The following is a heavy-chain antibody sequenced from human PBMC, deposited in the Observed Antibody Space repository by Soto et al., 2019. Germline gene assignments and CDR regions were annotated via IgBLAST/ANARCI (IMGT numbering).Heavy chain of an antibody. D-gene: IGHD3-3*01. V-gene: IGHV1-2*04. Sequence: GASVKVSCKASGYTFTCYYMHWVRQAPGQGLEWMGWINPNSGGTNYAQKFQGWVTMTRDTSISTAYMELSRLRSDDTAVYYCARESYDFWSGYYPMNWFDPWGQGTLVTVSS. CDR1: GYTFTCYY. CDR2: INPNSGGT. J-gene: IGHJ5*02. CDR3: ARESYDFWSGYYPMNWFDP.